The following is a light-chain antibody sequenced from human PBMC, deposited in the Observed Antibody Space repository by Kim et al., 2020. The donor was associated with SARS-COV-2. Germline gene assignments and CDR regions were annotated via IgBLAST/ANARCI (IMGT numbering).Light chain of an antibody. CDR1: SLRNYY. CDR2: GKN. J-gene: IGLJ3*02. V-gene: IGLV3-19*01. CDR3: NSRDSSGNHLV. Sequence: ALGQTVRITCQGDSLRNYYASWYQQQPGQAPVLVLFGKNNRPSGISDRFSGSKSGNTASLTITGAQAEDEADYYCNSRDSSGNHLVFGGGTKL.